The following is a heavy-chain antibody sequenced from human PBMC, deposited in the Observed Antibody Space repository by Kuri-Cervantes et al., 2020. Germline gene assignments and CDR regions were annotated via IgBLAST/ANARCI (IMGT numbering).Heavy chain of an antibody. CDR1: GFTFSSYW. J-gene: IGHJ4*02. D-gene: IGHD3-22*01. V-gene: IGHV3-7*01. CDR2: MKQDGSQK. CDR3: AESGDSSGYPSGLFDY. Sequence: GESLKISCVASGFTFSSYWMNWVRQAPGKGLEWVANMKQDGSQKYYVDSVKGRFTISRDNARNSLYLEMNSLRAEDTAVYYCAESGDSSGYPSGLFDYWGQGTLVTVSS.